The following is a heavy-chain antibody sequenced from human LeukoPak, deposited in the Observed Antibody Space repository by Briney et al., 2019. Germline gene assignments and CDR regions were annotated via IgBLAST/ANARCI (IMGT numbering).Heavy chain of an antibody. CDR2: IYSGGST. CDR3: ATVELGEDGFDI. V-gene: IGHV3-53*01. Sequence: GGSLRLSCAASGFTVSSNYMSWVRQAPGEGLEWVSVIYSGGSTYYADSVKGRFTISRDNSKNTLYLQRNSLRAEDTGVYYCATVELGEDGFDIWGQGTMVTVSS. CDR1: GFTVSSNY. D-gene: IGHD3-16*01. J-gene: IGHJ3*02.